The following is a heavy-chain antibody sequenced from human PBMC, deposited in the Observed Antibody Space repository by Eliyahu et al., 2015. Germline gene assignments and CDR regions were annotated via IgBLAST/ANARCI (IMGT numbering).Heavy chain of an antibody. CDR3: ASHMVRGARVDY. CDR1: GGSISSSSYY. CDR2: IYYSGST. D-gene: IGHD3-10*01. J-gene: IGHJ4*02. Sequence: QLQLQESGPGLVKPSXTLSLTXTVXGGSISSSSYYWGWIXQPPGKGLEWIGSIYYSGSTYYNPSLXXRVTISVDTSKNQFSLKLSAVTAADTAVYYCASHMVRGARVDYWGQGTLVTVSS. V-gene: IGHV4-39*01.